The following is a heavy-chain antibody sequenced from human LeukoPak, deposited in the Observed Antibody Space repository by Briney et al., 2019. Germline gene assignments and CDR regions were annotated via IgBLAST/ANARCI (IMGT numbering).Heavy chain of an antibody. CDR3: ARVGGLVLGMVRGVLADY. Sequence: ASVKASCKASGYTFTSYGISWVRQAPGQGLEWMGWISAYNGNTNYAQKLQGRVTMTTDTSTSTAYMELRSLRSDDTAVYYCARVGGLVLGMVRGVLADYWGQGTLVTVSS. D-gene: IGHD3-10*01. V-gene: IGHV1-18*01. CDR2: ISAYNGNT. CDR1: GYTFTSYG. J-gene: IGHJ4*02.